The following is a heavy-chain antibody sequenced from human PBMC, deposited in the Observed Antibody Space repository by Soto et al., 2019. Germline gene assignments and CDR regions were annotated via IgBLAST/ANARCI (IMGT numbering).Heavy chain of an antibody. J-gene: IGHJ4*02. CDR2: IFHTGNT. V-gene: IGHV4-59*01. CDR3: AALDGALDY. D-gene: IGHD3-10*01. CDR1: GDSFSSYY. Sequence: KPSETLFLTCTVSGDSFSSYYWTWIRQPPGKRLEWVAYIFHTGNTNYNPSLKSRVTISVDTSKNQFSLKLRSVTPADTAVYYCAALDGALDYWGPGTLVTVSS.